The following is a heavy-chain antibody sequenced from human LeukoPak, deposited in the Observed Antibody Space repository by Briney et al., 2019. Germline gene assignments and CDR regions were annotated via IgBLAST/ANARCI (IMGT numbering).Heavy chain of an antibody. CDR1: GFTFSNSD. J-gene: IGHJ4*02. CDR3: VKNLGGDYYGSGTYY. D-gene: IGHD3-10*01. CDR2: ISSNGGST. Sequence: GGSLRLPCSASGFTFSNSDMHWVRQAPGKGLEYVSTISSNGGSTNYADSVKGRFTISRGNSKNTLYLQMSSLRAEDTAIYYCVKNLGGDYYGSGTYYWGQGTLVTVFS. V-gene: IGHV3-64D*06.